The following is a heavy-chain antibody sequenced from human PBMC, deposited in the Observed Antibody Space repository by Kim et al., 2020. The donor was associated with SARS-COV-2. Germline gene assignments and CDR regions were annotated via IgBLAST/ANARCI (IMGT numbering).Heavy chain of an antibody. CDR1: GYSISSGHY. J-gene: IGHJ6*02. D-gene: IGHD4-17*01. V-gene: IGHV4-38-2*02. CDR2: IYHSGST. CDR3: WTDPYGYYYYYGMDV. Sequence: SETLSLTCTVSGYSISSGHYWGWIRQPPGKGLEWIGSIYHSGSTYYNPSLKSRVTISVDTSKNQFSLKLSSVTAADTAVYYCWTDPYGYYYYYGMDVWGQGTTVTVSS.